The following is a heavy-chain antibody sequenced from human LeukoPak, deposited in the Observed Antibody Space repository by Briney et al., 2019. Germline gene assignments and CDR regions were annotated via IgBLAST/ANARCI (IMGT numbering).Heavy chain of an antibody. CDR1: GFTFSSYW. D-gene: IGHD1-26*01. Sequence: PGGSLRPSCAASGFTFSSYWMHWVRQAPGKGLVWVSRINSDGSNTFYADSVKGRFTISRDNAKNTLYLQMNSLRDEDTAVYYCARDYYGTVDYWGQGTLVTVSS. J-gene: IGHJ4*02. CDR2: INSDGSNT. CDR3: ARDYYGTVDY. V-gene: IGHV3-74*01.